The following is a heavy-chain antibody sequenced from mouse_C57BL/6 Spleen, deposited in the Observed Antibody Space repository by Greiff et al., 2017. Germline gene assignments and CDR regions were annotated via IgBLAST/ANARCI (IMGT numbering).Heavy chain of an antibody. J-gene: IGHJ2*01. V-gene: IGHV5S21*01. CDR1: GFTFSSYA. CDR2: ISSGGDYI. D-gene: IGHD4-1*01. Sequence: EVKVEESGEGLVKPGGSLKLSCAASGFTFSSYAMSWVRQTPEKRLEWVAYISSGGDYIYYADTVKGRFTISRDNARNTLYLQMSSLKSEDTAMYYCTRGTGNYFDYWGQGTTLTVSS. CDR3: TRGTGNYFDY.